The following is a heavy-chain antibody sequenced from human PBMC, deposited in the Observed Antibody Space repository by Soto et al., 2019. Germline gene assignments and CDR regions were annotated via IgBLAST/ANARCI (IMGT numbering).Heavy chain of an antibody. V-gene: IGHV3-49*03. Sequence: PGGSLRLSCTASGFTFGDYAMSWFRQAPGKGLEWVGFIRSKAYGGTTEYAASVKGRFTISRDDSKSIAYLQMNSLKTEDTAVYYCTRDRGDWNYVYYYYYYYLDVWGKGTTVTVSS. CDR2: IRSKAYGGTT. D-gene: IGHD1-7*01. CDR1: GFTFGDYA. J-gene: IGHJ6*03. CDR3: TRDRGDWNYVYYYYYYYLDV.